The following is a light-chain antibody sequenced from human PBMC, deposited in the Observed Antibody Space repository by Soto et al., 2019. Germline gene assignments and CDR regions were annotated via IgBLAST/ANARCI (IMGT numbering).Light chain of an antibody. V-gene: IGKV1-5*03. CDR1: QSISTY. CDR2: KAS. J-gene: IGKJ4*01. Sequence: LCVDLGGRGIINCRSSQSISTYLAWYQQKPGKAPKLLIYKASSLEGGVPSRFSGSGSGTEFTLTISTLQPDDFATYSCQEYNTYFPSFGGGTKVDNK. CDR3: QEYNTYFPS.